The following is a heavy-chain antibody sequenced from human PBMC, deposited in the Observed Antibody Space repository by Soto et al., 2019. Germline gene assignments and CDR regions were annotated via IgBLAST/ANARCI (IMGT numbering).Heavy chain of an antibody. CDR1: AYITFNFSQHW. CDR3: AKGHYGLDV. CDR2: MKPEGSET. V-gene: IGHV3-7*05. Sequence: EVQLVESGGGLVQPGGSLRLSCAASAYITFNFSQHWTTCVRQAPVKGLEWVAHMKPEGSETAYVDSVKGRFTISRDTAHRSEYLNTSSLRVEDTAVYYCAKGHYGLDVWGQGATITVSS. J-gene: IGHJ6*02.